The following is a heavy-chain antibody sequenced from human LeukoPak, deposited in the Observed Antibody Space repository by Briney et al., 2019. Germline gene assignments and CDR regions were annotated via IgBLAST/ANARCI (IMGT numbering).Heavy chain of an antibody. J-gene: IGHJ6*03. CDR3: ARVLRYCSGGNCYSGGLGYMDV. CDR2: IESNGLT. CDR1: GFTFSSYW. V-gene: IGHV3-74*01. Sequence: AGGSLRLSCEASGFTFSSYWMHWVRQIPGKGLMWVSRIESNGLTLYADSVKGRFTISRDNSKNTLYLQMNSLRAEDTAVYYCARVLRYCSGGNCYSGGLGYMDVWGKGTTVTISS. D-gene: IGHD2-15*01.